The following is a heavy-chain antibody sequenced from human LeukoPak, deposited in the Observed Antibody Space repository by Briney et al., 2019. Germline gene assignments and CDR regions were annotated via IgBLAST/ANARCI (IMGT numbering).Heavy chain of an antibody. CDR3: ARSNLDGDYGDYRPYDY. D-gene: IGHD4-17*01. Sequence: GGSLRLSCAASGFTFSSYRMTWVRQAPGRGLEWVANIKQDGSEKYYVDSVKGRFTISRDNAKNSLYLQMNSLRADDTAIYYCARSNLDGDYGDYRPYDYWGQGTLVTVSS. CDR1: GFTFSSYR. V-gene: IGHV3-7*01. CDR2: IKQDGSEK. J-gene: IGHJ4*02.